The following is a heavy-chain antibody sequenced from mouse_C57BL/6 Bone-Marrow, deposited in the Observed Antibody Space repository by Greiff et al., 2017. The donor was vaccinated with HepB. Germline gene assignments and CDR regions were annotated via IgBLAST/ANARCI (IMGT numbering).Heavy chain of an antibody. CDR1: GYTFTSYW. CDR3: ARAYYGYDRLAY. J-gene: IGHJ3*01. V-gene: IGHV1-50*01. D-gene: IGHD2-9*01. CDR2: IDPSDSYT. Sequence: VQLQQPGAELVKPGASVKLSCKASGYTFTSYWMQWVKQRPRQGLEWIGEIDPSDSYTNYNQKFKGKATLTVDTSSSTAYMQLSSLTSEDSAVYYCARAYYGYDRLAYWGQGTLVTVSA.